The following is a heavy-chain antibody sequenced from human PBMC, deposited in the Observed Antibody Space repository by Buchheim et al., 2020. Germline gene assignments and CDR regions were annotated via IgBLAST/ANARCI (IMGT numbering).Heavy chain of an antibody. D-gene: IGHD3-10*01. CDR3: ARDDYFGSGSTFPFFDY. Sequence: QVQLVESGGGLVKPGGSLRLSCAASGFTFSDYYMSWIRQAPGKGLEWLSYISESGGAIYYAESVQGRFTISRDNAKNSLYLQMNSLRAEDTAVYYCARDDYFGSGSTFPFFDYWGQGTL. J-gene: IGHJ4*02. CDR2: ISESGGAI. CDR1: GFTFSDYY. V-gene: IGHV3-11*01.